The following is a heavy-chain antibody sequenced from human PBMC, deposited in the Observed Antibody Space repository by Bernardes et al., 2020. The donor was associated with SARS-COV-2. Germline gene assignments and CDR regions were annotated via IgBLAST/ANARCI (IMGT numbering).Heavy chain of an antibody. D-gene: IGHD2-21*01. V-gene: IGHV1-18*01. CDR2: ISAYNGNT. CDR3: ARVGCGGDCYPNPRPYYYYGMDV. CDR1: GYTFTKYG. J-gene: IGHJ6*02. Sequence: ASVKVSCKASGYTFTKYGISWVRQAAGHGLEWMGWISAYNGNTNYAQKLQDRVTMTTDTSTSTAYMELRSLRSDDTAVYYCARVGCGGDCYPNPRPYYYYGMDVWGHGTTVTVSS.